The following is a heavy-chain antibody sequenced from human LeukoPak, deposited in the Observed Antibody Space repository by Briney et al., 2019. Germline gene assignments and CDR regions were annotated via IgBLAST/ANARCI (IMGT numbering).Heavy chain of an antibody. V-gene: IGHV4-34*01. Sequence: SETLSLACAVYGGSFSGYYWSWIRQPPGKGLEWIGEINHSGSTIYNPSLKSRVTISVDTSKNQFSLKLSSVTAADTAVYYCARGRRQGYCSSTSCPSLFDYWGQGTLVTVSS. CDR3: ARGRRQGYCSSTSCPSLFDY. J-gene: IGHJ4*02. CDR1: GGSFSGYY. CDR2: INHSGST. D-gene: IGHD2-2*01.